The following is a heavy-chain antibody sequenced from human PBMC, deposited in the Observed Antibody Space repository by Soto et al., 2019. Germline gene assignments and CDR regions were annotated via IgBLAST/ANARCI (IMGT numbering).Heavy chain of an antibody. CDR1: GGTFSSYT. CDR3: ARDYCSSTSCYKRGIYYYYYMDV. J-gene: IGHJ6*03. D-gene: IGHD2-2*02. Sequence: SVKVSCKASGGTFSSYTISWVRQAPGQGLEWMGRIIPILGIANYAQKFQGRVTITADKSTNTAYVELSSLRSEDTAVYYCARDYCSSTSCYKRGIYYYYYMDVWGKGTTVTVSS. CDR2: IIPILGIA. V-gene: IGHV1-69*04.